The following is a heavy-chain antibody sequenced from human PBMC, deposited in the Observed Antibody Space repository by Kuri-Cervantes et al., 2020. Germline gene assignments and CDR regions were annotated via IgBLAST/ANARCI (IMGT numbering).Heavy chain of an antibody. D-gene: IGHD2-21*02. CDR2: ISYDGSNK. CDR1: GFTFRSYG. V-gene: IGHV3-30*18. Sequence: LSLTCAASGFTFRSYGMHWVRQAPGKGLEWVAVISYDGSNKYYADSVKGRFTISRDNSKNTLYLQMNSLRAEDTAVYYCAKQQVVTAIPGYYYGMDVWGQGTTVTVSS. J-gene: IGHJ6*02. CDR3: AKQQVVTAIPGYYYGMDV.